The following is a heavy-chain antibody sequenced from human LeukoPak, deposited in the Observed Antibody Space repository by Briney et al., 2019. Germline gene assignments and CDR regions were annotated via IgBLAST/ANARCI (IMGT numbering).Heavy chain of an antibody. V-gene: IGHV3-21*01. D-gene: IGHD3-10*01. J-gene: IGHJ4*02. CDR3: ASDRYYYGSGPTLYNFDY. CDR2: ISSSSSYI. Sequence: PGGSLRLSCAASGFTFSSYSMNWVRQAPGKGLEWVSSISSSSSYIYYADSVKGRFTISRDNAKNSLYLQMNSLRAEDTAVYYCASDRYYYGSGPTLYNFDYWGQGTLVTVSS. CDR1: GFTFSSYS.